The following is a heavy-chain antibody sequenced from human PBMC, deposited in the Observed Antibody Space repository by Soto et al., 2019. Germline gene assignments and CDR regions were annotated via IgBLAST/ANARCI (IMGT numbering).Heavy chain of an antibody. Sequence: QVQLVQSGSEMKEPGASVRVSCKASGYTFTSYGFSWVRQAPGHGLEWVAWISANHGHTNSADKFQGRATLTTDTSTSTAYMELRGLRSDDTAIYYCARDFRDSCGGATCVYFDYWGQGTLVTVSS. CDR1: GYTFTSYG. CDR3: ARDFRDSCGGATCVYFDY. V-gene: IGHV1-18*01. CDR2: ISANHGHT. J-gene: IGHJ4*02. D-gene: IGHD2-21*01.